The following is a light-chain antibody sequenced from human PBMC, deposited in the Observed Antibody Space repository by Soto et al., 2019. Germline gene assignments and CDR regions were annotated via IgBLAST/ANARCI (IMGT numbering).Light chain of an antibody. J-gene: IGLJ1*01. CDR1: RSDVGGYNC. CDR2: EVS. Sequence: QSALTQPASVSGSPGQSITISCTGTRSDVGGYNCVSWYQPHPGKAPKLMIYEVSNRPSGASNRFSGSKSGNTASLTISGLHADDAEDEDGCYYTRQRTPSVFGTGTKLTVI. CDR3: CYYTRQRTPSV. V-gene: IGLV2-14*01.